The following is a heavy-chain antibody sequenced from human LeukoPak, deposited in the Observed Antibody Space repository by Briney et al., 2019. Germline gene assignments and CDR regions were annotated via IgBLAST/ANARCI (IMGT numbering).Heavy chain of an antibody. CDR2: IYYSGST. CDR3: ARVISWFDP. V-gene: IGHV4-39*07. CDR1: GGSISSSSYY. Sequence: PSETLSLTCTVFGGSISSSSYYWGWIRQPPGKGLEWIGSIYYSGSTYYNPSLKSRVTISVDTSKNQFSLKLSSVTAADTAVYYCARVISWFDPWGQGTLVTVSS. D-gene: IGHD3-10*01. J-gene: IGHJ5*02.